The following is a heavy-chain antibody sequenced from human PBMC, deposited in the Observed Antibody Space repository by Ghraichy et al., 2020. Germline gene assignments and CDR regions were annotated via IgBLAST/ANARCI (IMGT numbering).Heavy chain of an antibody. CDR2: ISAYNGNT. D-gene: IGHD3-16*02. V-gene: IGHV1-18*04. J-gene: IGHJ4*02. CDR3: ARAPVTFGGVIVFDY. CDR1: GYTFTSYG. Sequence: ASVKVSCKASGYTFTSYGISWVRQAPGQGLEWMGWISAYNGNTNYAQKLQGRVTMTTDTSTSTAYMELRSLRSDDTAVYYCARAPVTFGGVIVFDYWGQGTLVTVSS.